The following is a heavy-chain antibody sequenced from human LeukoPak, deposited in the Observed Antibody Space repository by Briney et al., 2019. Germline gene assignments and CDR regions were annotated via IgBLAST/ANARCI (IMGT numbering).Heavy chain of an antibody. CDR3: ARSASFYYISGHYLFSCVGL. Sequence: ASVKVSCKASGDTFTGYYMHWVRQAPGQGLEWMGWINPNSGSTNYAQKFQGRVTITRDNSMSTAYMELSSLRSDDTAVYYCARSASFYYISGHYLFSCVGLWARGTVVSVFS. J-gene: IGHJ2*01. D-gene: IGHD3-22*01. CDR2: INPNSGST. CDR1: GDTFTGYY. V-gene: IGHV1-2*02.